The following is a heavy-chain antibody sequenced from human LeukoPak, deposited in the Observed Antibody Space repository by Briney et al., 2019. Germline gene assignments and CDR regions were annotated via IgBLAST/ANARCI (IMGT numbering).Heavy chain of an antibody. CDR1: GYTFTGYY. J-gene: IGHJ4*02. CDR3: ATWGRGAVADPRAPIIDY. CDR2: LNPNSGDT. V-gene: IGHV1-2*02. D-gene: IGHD6-19*01. Sequence: ASAKVSCKASGYTFTGYYIHWVRQAPGQGLEWMGWLNPNSGDTNYAQKFEGRVTMTRDTSITTAYMELSGLRSDDTAVYYCATWGRGAVADPRAPIIDYWGQGSLVTVSS.